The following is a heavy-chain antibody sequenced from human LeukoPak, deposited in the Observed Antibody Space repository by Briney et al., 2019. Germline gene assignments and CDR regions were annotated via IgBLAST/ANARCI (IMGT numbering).Heavy chain of an antibody. V-gene: IGHV4-59*05. J-gene: IGHJ5*02. CDR3: ARHRSDGYNRGNQGNWFDP. CDR2: IYYSGST. CDR1: GGSISSYY. Sequence: SETLSLTCTVSGGSISSYYWSWIRQPPGKGLEWIGSIYYSGSTYYNPSLKSRVTISVDTSKNQFSLKLSSVTAADTAVYYRARHRSDGYNRGNQGNWFDPWGQGTLVTVSS. D-gene: IGHD5-24*01.